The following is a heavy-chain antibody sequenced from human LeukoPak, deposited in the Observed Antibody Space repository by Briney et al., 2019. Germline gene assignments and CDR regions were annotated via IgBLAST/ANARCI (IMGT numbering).Heavy chain of an antibody. J-gene: IGHJ6*03. CDR3: ASSPEPYYYDSSGPVDYYSYYYMDV. CDR1: GGSISSYY. D-gene: IGHD3-22*01. Sequence: SETLYLTCTVSGGSISSYYWSWIRQPAGKGLEWIGRNYTSGSTNYNPSLKSRVTTSVDTSKNQFSLKLSSVTAADTAVYYCASSPEPYYYDSSGPVDYYSYYYMDVWGKGTTVTVSS. CDR2: NYTSGST. V-gene: IGHV4-4*07.